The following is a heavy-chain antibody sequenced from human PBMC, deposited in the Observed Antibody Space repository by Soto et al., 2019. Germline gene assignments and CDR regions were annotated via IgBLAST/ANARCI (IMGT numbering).Heavy chain of an antibody. CDR1: GGTFTNFA. D-gene: IGHD2-8*01. CDR2: IIPIFGPT. CDR3: ARALVPSGYYGMDV. J-gene: IGHJ6*02. V-gene: IGHV1-69*01. Sequence: QVQLVQSGAEVKKPGSSVKVSCKASGGTFTNFAISWVRQAPGQRLQWMGGIIPIFGPTNYAQKFQGRVTITADESTSTAYMELSSLRSEDTAVYYCARALVPSGYYGMDVWGQGTTVTVSS.